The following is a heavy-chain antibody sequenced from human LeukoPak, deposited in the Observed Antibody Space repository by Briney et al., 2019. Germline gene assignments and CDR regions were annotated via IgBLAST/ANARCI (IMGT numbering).Heavy chain of an antibody. J-gene: IGHJ4*02. CDR1: GGSISSYY. CDR3: ARLTRLSSSPDRYYFDH. D-gene: IGHD6-6*01. CDR2: IHSSGST. V-gene: IGHV4-4*09. Sequence: SETLSLTCTVSGGSISSYYWSWIRQPPGKGLEWIGYIHSSGSTNYNPSLKSRVSISVATSKNQFYLKLSSVTAADTALHYFARLTRLSSSPDRYYFDHWGQGTLVTVSS.